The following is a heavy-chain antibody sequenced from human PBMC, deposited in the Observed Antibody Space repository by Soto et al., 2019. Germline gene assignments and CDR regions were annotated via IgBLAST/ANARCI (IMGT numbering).Heavy chain of an antibody. D-gene: IGHD3-9*01. CDR2: INHSGST. J-gene: IGHJ5*02. CDR3: ARERRSVYFASFYP. V-gene: IGHV4-34*01. Sequence: SETLSLTCAVYGGSFSGYYWSWIRQPPGKGLEWIGEINHSGSTNYNPSLKSRVTISVDTSKNQFSLKLSSVTAADTAVYYCARERRSVYFASFYPWGQGTLVTVSS. CDR1: GGSFSGYY.